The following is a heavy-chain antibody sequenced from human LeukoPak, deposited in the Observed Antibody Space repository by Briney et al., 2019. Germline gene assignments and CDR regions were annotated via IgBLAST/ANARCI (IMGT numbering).Heavy chain of an antibody. Sequence: GGSLRLSCAASGFIFSSYGMHWARQAPGKGLEWVALIRSDGSKTYYADSVEGRFTISRDNSKNTLYLQMYSLGADDTAVYCCAKRYCSSASCRSGMDVWGQGTTVTVSS. CDR1: GFIFSSYG. V-gene: IGHV3-30*02. CDR2: IRSDGSKT. J-gene: IGHJ6*02. D-gene: IGHD2-2*01. CDR3: AKRYCSSASCRSGMDV.